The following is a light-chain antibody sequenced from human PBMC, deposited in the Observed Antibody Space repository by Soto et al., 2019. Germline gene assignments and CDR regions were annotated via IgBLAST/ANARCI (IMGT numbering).Light chain of an antibody. Sequence: QLVLTQSPSASGTPGQRVTISCSGSSSNIGSNSVNWYHQVAGTAPKLLIHSDNQRPSGVPDRFSGSKSGTSASLAISGLQSGDEADYYCATWDDTLNGRVFGGGTKLTVL. J-gene: IGLJ3*02. V-gene: IGLV1-44*01. CDR3: ATWDDTLNGRV. CDR1: SSNIGSNS. CDR2: SDN.